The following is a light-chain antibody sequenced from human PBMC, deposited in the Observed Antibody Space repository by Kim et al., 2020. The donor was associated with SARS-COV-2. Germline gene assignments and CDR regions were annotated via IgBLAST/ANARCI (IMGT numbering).Light chain of an antibody. J-gene: IGLJ2*01. CDR1: SPNNGSNT. V-gene: IGLV1-44*01. CDR2: YNN. CDR3: AAWDDSLNGVV. Sequence: GQRHTISGYGRSPNNGSNTVNWYQQLPGTAPKLLIYYNNQRPSGVPDRFSGSKSGTSGSLAISGLQSEDEADYYCAAWDDSLNGVVFGGGTQLTVL.